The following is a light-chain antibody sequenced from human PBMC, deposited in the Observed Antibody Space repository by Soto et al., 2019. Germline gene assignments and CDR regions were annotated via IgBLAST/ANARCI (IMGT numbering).Light chain of an antibody. CDR2: AAS. CDR1: QGISSY. CDR3: QQSYSIVWT. J-gene: IGKJ1*01. V-gene: IGKV1-9*01. Sequence: DIQLTQSPSFLSTSVGDRVTITCRASQGISSYLAWYQQKPGKAPKLLIYAASTLQSGVPSRFSGSGSGTDFTLTISSLQPEDFATYYCQQSYSIVWTFGQGTKVDIK.